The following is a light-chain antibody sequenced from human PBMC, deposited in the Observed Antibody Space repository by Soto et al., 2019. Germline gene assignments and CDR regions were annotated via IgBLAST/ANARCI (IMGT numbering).Light chain of an antibody. CDR2: GAS. CDR1: QSVSSN. CDR3: QQYNNWPWT. Sequence: DIVLTQSPDTLSLYPGERATLSCRASQSVSSNLAWYQQKPGQAPRLLIYGASTRATGIPARFSGSGSGTEFTLTISSLQSEDFAIYYCQQYNNWPWTFAQGTKVDI. J-gene: IGKJ1*01. V-gene: IGKV3-15*01.